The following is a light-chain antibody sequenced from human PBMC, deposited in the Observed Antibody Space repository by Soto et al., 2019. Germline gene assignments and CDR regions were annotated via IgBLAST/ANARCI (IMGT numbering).Light chain of an antibody. J-gene: IGLJ1*01. CDR1: SSNIRAGYD. CDR2: GNN. V-gene: IGLV1-40*01. Sequence: QTVVTQPPSVSGVPGQRVTISCTGSSSNIRAGYDVHWYQQLPGTAPKLLIYGNNNRPSEVPDRFSGSRSGTSASLAITGLQAEDEADYYCQSYDSSLSGYVFGTGTKVTVL. CDR3: QSYDSSLSGYV.